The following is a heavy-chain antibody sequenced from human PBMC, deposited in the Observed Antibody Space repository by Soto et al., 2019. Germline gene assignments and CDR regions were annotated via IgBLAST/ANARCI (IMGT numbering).Heavy chain of an antibody. V-gene: IGHV4-39*01. CDR2: IYYSGST. CDR1: GGSISSSSYY. Sequence: LPETLSLACTVSGGSISSSSYYWGWIRQPPGKGLEWIGSIYYSGSTYYNPSLKSRVTISVDTSKNQFSLKLSSVTAADTAVYYCARPNTESIAAAGTDWFDPWGQGTLVTVSS. J-gene: IGHJ5*02. CDR3: ARPNTESIAAAGTDWFDP. D-gene: IGHD6-13*01.